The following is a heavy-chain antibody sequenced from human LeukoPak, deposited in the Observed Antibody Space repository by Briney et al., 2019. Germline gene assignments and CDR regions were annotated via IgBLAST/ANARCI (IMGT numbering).Heavy chain of an antibody. CDR3: ARDRYYYDSSGYQGGYNWFDP. Sequence: SVKVSCKASGGTFSSYAISWVRQAPGQGLEWMGGIIPIFGTANYAQKFQGRVTMTTDTSTSTAYMELRSLRSDDTAVYYCARDRYYYDSSGYQGGYNWFDPWGQGTLVTVSS. D-gene: IGHD3-22*01. CDR2: IIPIFGTA. CDR1: GGTFSSYA. V-gene: IGHV1-69*05. J-gene: IGHJ5*02.